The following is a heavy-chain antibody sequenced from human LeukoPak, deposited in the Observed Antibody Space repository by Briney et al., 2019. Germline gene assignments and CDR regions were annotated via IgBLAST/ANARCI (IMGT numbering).Heavy chain of an antibody. Sequence: SGESLKISCKGSGYSFINYWITWVRQMPGKGLEWMGRIDPSDSYTNYSPSFQGHVTISTGKSISTAYLQWSSLKASDTAMYYCARHDRGAYSYVSNWGQGTLVTASS. CDR3: ARHDRGAYSYVSN. J-gene: IGHJ4*02. V-gene: IGHV5-10-1*01. CDR1: GYSFINYW. CDR2: IDPSDSYT. D-gene: IGHD5-18*01.